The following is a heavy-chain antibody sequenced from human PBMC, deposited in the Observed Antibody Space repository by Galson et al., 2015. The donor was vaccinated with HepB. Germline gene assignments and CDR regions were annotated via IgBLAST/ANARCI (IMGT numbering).Heavy chain of an antibody. D-gene: IGHD4-17*01. J-gene: IGHJ5*02. V-gene: IGHV1-69-2*01. CDR3: ATYGDYANWFDP. CDR1: GYTFTDYY. Sequence: VKVSCKVSGYTFTDYYMHWVQQAPGKGLEWMGLVDPEDGETIYAEKFQGRVTITADTSTDTAYMELSSLRSEDTAVYYCATYGDYANWFDPWGQGTLSPSPQ. CDR2: VDPEDGET.